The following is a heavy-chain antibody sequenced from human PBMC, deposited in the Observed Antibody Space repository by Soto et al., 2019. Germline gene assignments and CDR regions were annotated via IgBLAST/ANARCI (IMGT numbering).Heavy chain of an antibody. D-gene: IGHD3-16*01. Sequence: QVQLQESGPGLVKPAETLSLTCSVSGASVTSGLYYWTWIRQPPGRGLEWMGFIYDGGGSNYSPALRGRVTMSVDSSKNQFSLNLTSVTAADTAVYYCARADGREFDYEDVWGTRGDWFDPWGQGTLVTVSS. CDR3: ARADGREFDYEDVWGTRGDWFDP. CDR2: IYDGGGS. CDR1: GASVTSGLYY. J-gene: IGHJ5*02. V-gene: IGHV4-61*01.